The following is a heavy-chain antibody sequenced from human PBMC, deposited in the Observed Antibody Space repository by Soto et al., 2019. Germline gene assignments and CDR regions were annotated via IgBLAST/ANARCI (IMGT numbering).Heavy chain of an antibody. CDR3: AHKGYGDYPLDY. D-gene: IGHD4-17*01. J-gene: IGHJ4*02. V-gene: IGHV2-5*02. Sequence: QITLKESGPTLVKPTQTLTLTCTFSGFSLSTSGVGVGWIRQPPGKALEWLAVVYWDDTKHYSPSLKSRLTITTDTSKNQVVITMTNMDPVDTATYFCAHKGYGDYPLDYWGQGTLVTVSS. CDR1: GFSLSTSGVG. CDR2: VYWDDTK.